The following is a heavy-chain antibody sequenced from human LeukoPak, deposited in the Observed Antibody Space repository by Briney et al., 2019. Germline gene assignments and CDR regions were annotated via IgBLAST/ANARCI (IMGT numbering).Heavy chain of an antibody. D-gene: IGHD2-2*01. J-gene: IGHJ5*02. Sequence: RASVKVSCKASGYTFSIYNMHWVRQAPGQGLEWMGIINPSGGTGYAQILQGRVTMTRDTSISTAYMELSRLRSDDTAVYYCARDWIVVVPAAIPGNWFDPWGQGTLVTVSS. CDR3: ARDWIVVVPAAIPGNWFDP. V-gene: IGHV1-46*01. CDR2: INPSGGT. CDR1: GYTFSIYN.